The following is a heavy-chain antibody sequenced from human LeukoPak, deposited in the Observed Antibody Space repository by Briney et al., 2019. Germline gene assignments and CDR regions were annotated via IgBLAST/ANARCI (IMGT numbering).Heavy chain of an antibody. D-gene: IGHD6-19*01. CDR2: INSDGSST. V-gene: IGHV3-74*01. J-gene: IGHJ4*02. CDR1: GFTFSSYW. CDR3: ARGYSSGCPDY. Sequence: GGSLRLSCAASGFTFSSYWMHWVRQAPGKGLVWVSRINSDGSSTSYADSVKGRLTISRDNAKNTLYVKMNSLRAEDTAVYYCARGYSSGCPDYWGQGTLVTVSS.